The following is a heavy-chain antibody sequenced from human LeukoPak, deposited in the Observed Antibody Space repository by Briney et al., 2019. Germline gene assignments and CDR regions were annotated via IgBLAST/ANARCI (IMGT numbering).Heavy chain of an antibody. CDR2: IKQDGSEK. CDR1: GFTFSSYW. CDR3: ARDPWGFLDYFDC. D-gene: IGHD3-3*01. V-gene: IGHV3-7*01. J-gene: IGHJ4*02. Sequence: GGSLRLSCAASGFTFSSYWMSWVRQAPGKGLEWVANIKQDGSEKYYVDSVKGRFTISRDNAKNSLYLQMNSLRAEDTAVYYCARDPWGFLDYFDCWGQGTLVTVSS.